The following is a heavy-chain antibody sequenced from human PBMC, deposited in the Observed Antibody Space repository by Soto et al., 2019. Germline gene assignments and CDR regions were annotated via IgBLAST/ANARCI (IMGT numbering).Heavy chain of an antibody. V-gene: IGHV3-30*18. CDR3: AKDLRGRYDFYYYGLDD. J-gene: IGHJ6*02. D-gene: IGHD3-3*01. CDR2: ISYDGSDK. Sequence: QVQLVESGGGVVQPGRSLRLSCAASGFTFSNYGMHWVRQAPGKGLEWGAVISYDGSDKYYADSVKGRFTISRDNSKNKMSLHMHGLRGNDTAVYYTAKDLRGRYDFYYYGLDDWGQGTTVTVSS. CDR1: GFTFSNYG.